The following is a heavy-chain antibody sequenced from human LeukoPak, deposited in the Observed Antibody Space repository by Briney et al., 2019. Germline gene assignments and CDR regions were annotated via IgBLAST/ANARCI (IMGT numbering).Heavy chain of an antibody. J-gene: IGHJ4*02. Sequence: SETLSLTCTVSGYSISSGYYWGWIRQPPGKGLEWIGSIYHSGSTYYNPSLKSRVTISVDTSKNQFSLKLSSVTAADTAAYYCARSVEMGLDYWGQGTLVTVSS. CDR1: GYSISSGYY. D-gene: IGHD5-24*01. CDR2: IYHSGST. V-gene: IGHV4-38-2*02. CDR3: ARSVEMGLDY.